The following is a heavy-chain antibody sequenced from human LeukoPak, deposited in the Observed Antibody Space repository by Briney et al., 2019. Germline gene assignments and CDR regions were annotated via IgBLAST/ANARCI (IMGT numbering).Heavy chain of an antibody. CDR3: ARDQTFFDF. CDR2: IHHSGNT. Sequence: PSQTLSLTCAVSGGSISSGGYSWSWIRQPPGKGLEWIGYIHHSGNTYYNPSLKSRVTISVDRSENQFSLMPTSVTAADAAVYYCARDQTFFDFWGQGTLVTVPS. CDR1: GGSISSGGYS. V-gene: IGHV4-30-2*01. J-gene: IGHJ4*02.